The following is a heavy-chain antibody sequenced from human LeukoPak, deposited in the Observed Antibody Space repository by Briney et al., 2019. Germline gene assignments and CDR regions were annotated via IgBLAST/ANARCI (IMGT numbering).Heavy chain of an antibody. D-gene: IGHD3-22*01. CDR2: IYTSGST. J-gene: IGHJ4*02. CDR1: AGSVNNSNFF. Sequence: PSETLSLTCTVSAGSVNNSNFFWGWIRQPPGRGLEWLGSIYTSGSTYSNPSLKSRVTLSIDTSKSQFSLGLTSVTAADTAVYYCARHGYDRSGFHSNWGQGTLVTVSS. V-gene: IGHV4-39*01. CDR3: ARHGYDRSGFHSN.